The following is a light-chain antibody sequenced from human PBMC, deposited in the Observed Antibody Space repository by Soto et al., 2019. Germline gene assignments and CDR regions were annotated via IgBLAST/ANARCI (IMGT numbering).Light chain of an antibody. Sequence: DIQMTQSPSTLSASAADRVTITCRASQSISSWLAWYQQKPGKAPKLLIYDASSLESGVRSRFSGSGSGTEFTLTISSLPPDDFAPYYCQQYNSYPWTFGQGTKVDIK. J-gene: IGKJ1*01. V-gene: IGKV1-5*01. CDR2: DAS. CDR3: QQYNSYPWT. CDR1: QSISSW.